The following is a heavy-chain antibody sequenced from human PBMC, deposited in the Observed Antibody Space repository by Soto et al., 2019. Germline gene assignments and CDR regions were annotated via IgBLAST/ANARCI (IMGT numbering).Heavy chain of an antibody. CDR3: ANDPPFNRRYYFPC. V-gene: IGHV3-23*01. CDR1: GFTFSSYA. J-gene: IGHJ4*01. Sequence: GGSLRLSCAASGFTFSSYAMNWVRQAPGKGLEWVSSISSSGGTTYYADSVKGRFTISRDTSMNMLFLQMNSLRAEDTAVYYCANDPPFNRRYYFPCCGQGSLAPVSS. CDR2: ISSSGGTT.